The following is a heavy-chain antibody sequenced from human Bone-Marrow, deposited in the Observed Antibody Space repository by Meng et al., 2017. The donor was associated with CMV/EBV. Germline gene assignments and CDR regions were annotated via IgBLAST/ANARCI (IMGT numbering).Heavy chain of an antibody. CDR3: ARDLGDNWNYDGLSYYSYGMDV. J-gene: IGHJ6*02. Sequence: SQTLSLTCAISGDSVSSNSAAWNWIRQSPSRGLEWLGRTYYRSKWYNDYAVSVKSRITINPDTSKNQFSLQLNSVTPEDTAVYYCARDLGDNWNYDGLSYYSYGMDVWGQGTTVTVSS. V-gene: IGHV6-1*01. CDR2: TYYRSKWYN. CDR1: GDSVSSNSAA. D-gene: IGHD1-7*01.